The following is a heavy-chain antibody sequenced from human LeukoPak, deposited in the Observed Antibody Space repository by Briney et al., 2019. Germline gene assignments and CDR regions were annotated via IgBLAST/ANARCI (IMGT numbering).Heavy chain of an antibody. CDR3: ARDGYYDSSGYYKF. D-gene: IGHD3-22*01. CDR2: INPNSGGT. CDR1: GYTFTGYY. J-gene: IGHJ4*02. Sequence: ASVKVSCKTSGYTFTGYYMHWVRQAPGQGLEWMGWINPNSGGTNYAQKFQGRVTMTRDTSISTAYMELRSLRSDDTAVYYCARDGYYDSSGYYKFWGQGTLVTVSS. V-gene: IGHV1-2*02.